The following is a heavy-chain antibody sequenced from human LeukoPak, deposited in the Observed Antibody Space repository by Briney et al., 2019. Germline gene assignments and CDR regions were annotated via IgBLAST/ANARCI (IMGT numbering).Heavy chain of an antibody. CDR2: MNPNSGNT. CDR1: GYTFTSYD. V-gene: IGHV1-8*01. D-gene: IGHD3-9*01. J-gene: IGHJ4*02. CDR3: ARYYDILTGLSRDY. Sequence: ASVKVSCKASGYTFTSYDINWVRQATGQGFEWMGWMNPNSGNTGYAQKFQGRVTMTRNTSISTAYMELSSLRSEDTAVYYCARYYDILTGLSRDYWGQGTLVTVSS.